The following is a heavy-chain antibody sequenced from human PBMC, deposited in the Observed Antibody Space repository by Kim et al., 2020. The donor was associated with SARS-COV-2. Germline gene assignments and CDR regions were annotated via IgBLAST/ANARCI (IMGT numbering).Heavy chain of an antibody. J-gene: IGHJ4*02. V-gene: IGHV3-23*01. CDR3: AKGRDSGYYVNDY. CDR1: GFTFSSYA. CDR2: ISGSGGNT. D-gene: IGHD3-22*01. Sequence: GGSLRLSCAVSGFTFSSYAMSWVRQAPGKGLEWVSAISGSGGNTFYADSVKGRFTISRDNSKNTLYLQMNSLRAEDTAVYFCAKGRDSGYYVNDYWGQGTRVTVSS.